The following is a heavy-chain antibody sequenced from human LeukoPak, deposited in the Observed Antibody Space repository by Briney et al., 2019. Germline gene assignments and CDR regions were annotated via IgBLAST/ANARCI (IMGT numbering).Heavy chain of an antibody. D-gene: IGHD3-10*01. CDR3: ARDLYDSGSYFSSGDAFDI. Sequence: GGSLRLSCAASGFTVSSNYMSWVRQAPGKGLEWVSLIYTGGSTYYADSVKGRFTISRDNAKNSLYLQMNSLRAEDTAVYYCARDLYDSGSYFSSGDAFDIWGQGTLVTVSS. J-gene: IGHJ3*02. CDR2: IYTGGST. V-gene: IGHV3-66*01. CDR1: GFTVSSNY.